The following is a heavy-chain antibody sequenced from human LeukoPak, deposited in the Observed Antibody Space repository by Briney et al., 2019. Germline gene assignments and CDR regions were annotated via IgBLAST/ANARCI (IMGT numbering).Heavy chain of an antibody. J-gene: IGHJ4*02. D-gene: IGHD4-23*01. CDR3: ARGPYDYGGNSATGFDY. Sequence: GGSLRLSCAASGFTFSSYWVHWVRQAPGKGLVWVSRINSDGSSTTSYADSVKGRFTISRDNAKNTLYLQMNSLRAEDTAVYYCARGPYDYGGNSATGFDYWGQGTLVTVSS. V-gene: IGHV3-74*01. CDR2: INSDGSSTT. CDR1: GFTFSSYW.